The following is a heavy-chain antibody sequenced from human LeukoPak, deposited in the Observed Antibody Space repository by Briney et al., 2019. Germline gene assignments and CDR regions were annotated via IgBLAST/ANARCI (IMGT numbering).Heavy chain of an antibody. D-gene: IGHD3-10*01. CDR3: ARRPSGSGLGFDP. CDR2: IYPGDSDT. J-gene: IGHJ5*02. CDR1: GSSFTNYW. V-gene: IGHV5-51*01. Sequence: KRGGSLEISCQGSGSSFTNYWIGWVRQLPGKGLEWMGIIYPGDSDTRYSPSFQGQATISADKSISTAYLQWSSLKASDTAMYYCARRPSGSGLGFDPWGQGTLVTVSS.